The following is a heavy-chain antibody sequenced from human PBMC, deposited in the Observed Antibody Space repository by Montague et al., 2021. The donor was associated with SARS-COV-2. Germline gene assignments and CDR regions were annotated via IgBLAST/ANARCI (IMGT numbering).Heavy chain of an antibody. CDR3: VRYSGWFYFDF. CDR2: TYYMSKWYS. CDR1: GDSVAVDGVA. J-gene: IGHJ4*02. Sequence: CAISGDSVAVDGVAWSWVRQSPSIGLEWLGGTYYMSKWYSDYAPSVRGRLTVNPDASKNEFSLELNYVTPEDTAVYYCVRYSGWFYFDFWGQGTLVTVSS. D-gene: IGHD6-19*01. V-gene: IGHV6-1*01.